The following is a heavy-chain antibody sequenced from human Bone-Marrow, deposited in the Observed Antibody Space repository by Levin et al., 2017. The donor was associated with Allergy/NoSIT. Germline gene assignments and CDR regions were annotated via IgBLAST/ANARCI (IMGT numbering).Heavy chain of an antibody. V-gene: IGHV3-73*01. CDR2: IRGKDDTYAT. Sequence: GGSLRLSCAASGFSFSDSAIHWVRQASGKGLEWVGRIRGKDDTYATAYAASVQGRFTISRADSRNTAYLQMSRLKTEDTAVYYCTRRADILTSIYYDMDVWGQGTTVTVSS. CDR3: TRRADILTSIYYDMDV. D-gene: IGHD3-9*01. J-gene: IGHJ6*02. CDR1: GFSFSDSA.